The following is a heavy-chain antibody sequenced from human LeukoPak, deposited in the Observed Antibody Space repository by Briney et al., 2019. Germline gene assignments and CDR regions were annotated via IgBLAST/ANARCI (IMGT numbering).Heavy chain of an antibody. V-gene: IGHV3-21*01. J-gene: IGHJ4*02. CDR1: GFTFSSYS. CDR3: ALRPLRVRGVYENHYFDY. D-gene: IGHD3-10*01. Sequence: GGSLRLSCAASGFTFSSYSMNWVRQAPGKGLEWVSSISSSSSYIYYADSVKGRFTISRDNAKNSLYLQMNSLRAEDTAVYYYALRPLRVRGVYENHYFDYWGQGTLVTVSS. CDR2: ISSSSSYI.